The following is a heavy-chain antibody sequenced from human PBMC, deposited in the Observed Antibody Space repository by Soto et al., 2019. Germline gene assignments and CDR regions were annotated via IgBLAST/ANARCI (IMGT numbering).Heavy chain of an antibody. CDR1: GGSISSSSYY. CDR3: ARQAVPYYDFWSGYWGRDFDY. V-gene: IGHV4-39*01. J-gene: IGHJ4*02. D-gene: IGHD3-3*01. CDR2: IYYSGST. Sequence: QLQLQESGPGLVKPSETLSLTCTVSGGSISSSSYYWGWIRQPPGKGLEWIGSIYYSGSTYYNPSLKSRVTISVDTTKNQFSLKLSSLTAAYTAVYHCARQAVPYYDFWSGYWGRDFDYWGQGTLVTVSS.